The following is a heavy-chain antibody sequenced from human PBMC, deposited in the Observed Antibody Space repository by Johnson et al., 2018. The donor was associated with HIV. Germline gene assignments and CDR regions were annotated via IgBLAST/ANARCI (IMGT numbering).Heavy chain of an antibody. J-gene: IGHJ3*02. D-gene: IGHD1-26*01. CDR1: GFTFDDYG. CDR3: ARVRLSGSYQGDAFDI. Sequence: VQLVESGGGVVRPGGSLRLSCAASGFTFDDYGMSWVRQGPGTGLEWVSGINWNGGSRGYADSLMGRFTISRDNAKKSLYLQMNSLRGEDTALYYCARVRLSGSYQGDAFDIWGQGTMVTVSS. CDR2: INWNGGSR. V-gene: IGHV3-20*04.